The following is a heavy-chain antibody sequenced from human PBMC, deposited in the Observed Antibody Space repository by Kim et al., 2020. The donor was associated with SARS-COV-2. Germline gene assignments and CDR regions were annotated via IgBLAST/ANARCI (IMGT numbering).Heavy chain of an antibody. Sequence: ADSVKGRCAIARDNSKNTLYLQMNSLRAEDTAVCYRVRSGSGSCWTWFDPWGQGTLVTVSS. D-gene: IGHD3-10*01. CDR3: VRSGSGSCWTWFDP. J-gene: IGHJ5*02. V-gene: IGHV3-30*09.